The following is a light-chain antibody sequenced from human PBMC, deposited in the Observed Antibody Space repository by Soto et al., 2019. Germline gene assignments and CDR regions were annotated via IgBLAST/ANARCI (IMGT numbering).Light chain of an antibody. CDR3: QQYSAYPLT. CDR2: WAS. J-gene: IGKJ4*01. Sequence: DIQLTQSPSSLSASVGDRVTITSRASQNINGYLAWYQQKPGKAPKLLIYWASSLISGVPSRFTGGESGTEFTLTISSLQPDDFATYYCQQYSAYPLTFGGGTKVDVK. CDR1: QNINGY. V-gene: IGKV1-5*03.